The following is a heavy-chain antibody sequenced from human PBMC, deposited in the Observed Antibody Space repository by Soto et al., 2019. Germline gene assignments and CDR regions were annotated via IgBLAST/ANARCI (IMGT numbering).Heavy chain of an antibody. J-gene: IGHJ4*02. CDR1: GYSFAGYW. CDR2: IDPSDSQT. Sequence: GESLKISCKGSGYSFAGYWITWVRQKPGKGLEWMGRIDPSDSQTYYSPSFRGHVTISVTKSITTVFLQWSSLRASDTAMYYCARQIYDSDTGPNFQYYFDSWGQGXPVTVYS. V-gene: IGHV5-10-1*01. D-gene: IGHD3-22*01. CDR3: ARQIYDSDTGPNFQYYFDS.